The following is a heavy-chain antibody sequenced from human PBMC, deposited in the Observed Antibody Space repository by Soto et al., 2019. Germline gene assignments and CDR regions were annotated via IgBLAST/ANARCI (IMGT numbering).Heavy chain of an antibody. Sequence: ASVKVSCKVSGYTLTELSMHWVRQAPGKGLEWMGGFDPEDGETIYAQKFQGRVTMTEDTSTDTAYMELSSLRSEDTAVYYCATGVYSTSWSQTHYYYGMDVWGQGTTVTVSS. CDR3: ATGVYSTSWSQTHYYYGMDV. CDR2: FDPEDGET. CDR1: GYTLTELS. J-gene: IGHJ6*02. V-gene: IGHV1-24*01. D-gene: IGHD6-13*01.